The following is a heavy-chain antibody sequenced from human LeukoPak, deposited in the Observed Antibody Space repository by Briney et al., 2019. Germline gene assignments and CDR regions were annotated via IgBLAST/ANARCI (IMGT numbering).Heavy chain of an antibody. J-gene: IGHJ4*02. CDR2: IYYSGST. CDR1: GGSLSSYY. V-gene: IGHV4-59*08. D-gene: IGHD5-18*01. CDR3: ARLQLWWGFDY. Sequence: SETLSLTFTVSGGSLSSYYWSWIRQPPGKGLEWIGYIYYSGSTNYNPSLKSRVTISVDTSKNQFSLKLSSVTAADTAVYYCARLQLWWGFDYWGQGTLVTVSS.